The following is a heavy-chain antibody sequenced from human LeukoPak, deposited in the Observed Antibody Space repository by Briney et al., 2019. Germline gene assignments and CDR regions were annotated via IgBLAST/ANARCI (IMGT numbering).Heavy chain of an antibody. Sequence: GGSLRLSCEASGFTFNTYSMNWARQAPGKGLEWVSSIDSSGGYMFYADSVKGRFIISRDNAKDSPYLQMNSLRVEDTAVYYCLRGDRRDYWGQGTLVTVSS. J-gene: IGHJ4*02. CDR3: LRGDRRDY. CDR1: GFTFNTYS. CDR2: IDSSGGYM. V-gene: IGHV3-21*06.